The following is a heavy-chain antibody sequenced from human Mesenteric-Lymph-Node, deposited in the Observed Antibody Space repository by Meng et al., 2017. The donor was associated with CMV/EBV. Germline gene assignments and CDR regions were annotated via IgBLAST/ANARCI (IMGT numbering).Heavy chain of an antibody. CDR1: GYTFSSFA. CDR2: INTNTGNP. V-gene: IGHV7-4-1*02. Sequence: SCKASGYTFSSFAMHWVRQAPGQGLEWMGWINTNTGNPTYAQGFTGRFVFSLDTSVSTAYLQISSLKAEDTAVYYCAREGYGYYFDYWGQGTLVTVSS. J-gene: IGHJ4*02. CDR3: AREGYGYYFDY. D-gene: IGHD5-12*01.